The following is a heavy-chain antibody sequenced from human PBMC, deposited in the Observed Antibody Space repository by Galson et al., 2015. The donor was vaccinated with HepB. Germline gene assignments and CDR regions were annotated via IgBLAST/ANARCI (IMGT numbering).Heavy chain of an antibody. CDR2: ISGGGDST. J-gene: IGHJ4*02. CDR3: VRGGYRFGWLH. CDR1: GFTFNTNT. D-gene: IGHD5-18*01. V-gene: IGHV3-23*01. Sequence: SLRLSCAASGFTFNTNTMSWVRQVPGKGLEWVSAISGGGDSTNYADSVKGRFTISRDNSKNTVYVQMNSLRAEDTAIYYCVRGGYRFGWLHWGQGTLVTVSS.